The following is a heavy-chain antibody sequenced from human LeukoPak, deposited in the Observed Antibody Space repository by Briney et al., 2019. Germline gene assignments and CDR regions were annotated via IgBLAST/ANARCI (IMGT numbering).Heavy chain of an antibody. CDR1: GFTFSSYA. Sequence: GGSLRLSCAASGFTFSSYAMSWVRQAPGKGLEWISGISGSGASTYYADSVTGRFTISRDNSRNTLYLQMNSLRGDDTAVYYCAKDVGKWESLHFFDYWGQGTLVTVSS. D-gene: IGHD1-26*01. J-gene: IGHJ4*02. CDR3: AKDVGKWESLHFFDY. CDR2: ISGSGAST. V-gene: IGHV3-23*01.